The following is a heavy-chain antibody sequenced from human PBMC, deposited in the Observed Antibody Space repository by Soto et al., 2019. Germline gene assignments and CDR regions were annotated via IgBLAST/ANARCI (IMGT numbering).Heavy chain of an antibody. CDR3: AKDRRAGGNYGFYSDF. J-gene: IGHJ4*02. CDR1: GFTFSSYG. D-gene: IGHD1-7*01. CDR2: SSATGAGT. V-gene: IGHV3-23*01. Sequence: AVWSLRLSCAASGFTFSSYGMTWVRQAPGKGLEWVSFSSATGAGTYYADSVKGRFTISRDNSKNTLYLQMTSLRADDTAVYYCAKDRRAGGNYGFYSDFWGQGAPVTVSS.